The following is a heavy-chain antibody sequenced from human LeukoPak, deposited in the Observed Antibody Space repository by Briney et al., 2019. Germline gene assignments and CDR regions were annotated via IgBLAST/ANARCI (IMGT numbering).Heavy chain of an antibody. J-gene: IGHJ3*02. Sequence: GESLQISCKGSGYGFTSYWIGWVRQMPGKGLEWMGIIYPGDSDTRYSPSFQGQVTISADRSISTAYLQWSSLEASDTAMYYCAREGVTDAFDIWGQGTMVTVSS. CDR1: GYGFTSYW. D-gene: IGHD5-18*01. CDR2: IYPGDSDT. CDR3: AREGVTDAFDI. V-gene: IGHV5-51*01.